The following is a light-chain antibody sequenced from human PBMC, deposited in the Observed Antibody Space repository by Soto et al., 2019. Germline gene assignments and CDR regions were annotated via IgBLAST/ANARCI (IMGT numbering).Light chain of an antibody. CDR3: QQSYTTPHI. CDR2: AAS. V-gene: IGKV1-39*01. J-gene: IGKJ2*01. Sequence: DIQMTQSASSLSASVGDRVTITCRASQSISNFLNWYQQKPGKAPELLIYAASTLHSGVPSRFSGSGSGTNVTLTTSSLQPGDFSPYSCQQSYTTPHILGQGTKLEI. CDR1: QSISNF.